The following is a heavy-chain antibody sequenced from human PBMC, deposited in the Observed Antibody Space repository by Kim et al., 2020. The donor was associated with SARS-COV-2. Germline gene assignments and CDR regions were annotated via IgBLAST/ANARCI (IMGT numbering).Heavy chain of an antibody. V-gene: IGHV4-34*01. J-gene: IGHJ4*02. D-gene: IGHD4-17*01. CDR3: ARGSRGNYGDFRRGPFDY. Sequence: SETLSLTCAVYGRSFSGYYWSWIRQPPGKGLEWIGEINHSGSTNYNPSLKSRVTISVDTSKNQFSLKLSSVTAADTAVYYCARGSRGNYGDFRRGPFDYWGQGTLVTVST. CDR2: INHSGST. CDR1: GRSFSGYY.